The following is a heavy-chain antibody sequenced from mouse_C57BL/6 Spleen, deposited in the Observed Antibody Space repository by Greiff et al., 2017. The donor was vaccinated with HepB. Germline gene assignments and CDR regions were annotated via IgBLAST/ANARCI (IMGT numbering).Heavy chain of an antibody. CDR2: IYPGSGST. CDR1: GYTFTSYW. V-gene: IGHV1-55*01. D-gene: IGHD3-2*02. Sequence: QVQLQQPGAELVKPGASVKMSCKASGYTFTSYWITWVKQRPGQGLEWIGDIYPGSGSTTYNEKFKSKATLTVDTSSSTAYMQLSSLTSEDSAVYYCARGGSSGSYFDYWGQGTTLTVSS. CDR3: ARGGSSGSYFDY. J-gene: IGHJ2*01.